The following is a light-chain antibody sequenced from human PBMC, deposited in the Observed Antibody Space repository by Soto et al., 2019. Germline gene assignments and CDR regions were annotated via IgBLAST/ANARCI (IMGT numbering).Light chain of an antibody. CDR1: SSNIGSNT. J-gene: IGLJ1*01. Sequence: QSALTQPPSASGTPGQRVTISCSGSSSNIGSNTVNWHQQLPGTAPKLLIYSNNQRPSGVPDRFSGSKSGTSASLAISGLQSEAEADYYCAAWDDSLNGRGVFGTGTKVTVL. CDR3: AAWDDSLNGRGV. CDR2: SNN. V-gene: IGLV1-44*01.